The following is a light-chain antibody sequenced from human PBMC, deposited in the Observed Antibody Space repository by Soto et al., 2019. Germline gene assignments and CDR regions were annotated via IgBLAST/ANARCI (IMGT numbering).Light chain of an antibody. J-gene: IGLJ1*01. CDR2: DVS. Sequence: QSALTQPASWSGSPGQSIAISCTGTSSDVDAYNFVSWYQHHPGKAPKLMIFDVSNRPSGVSNRFSGSKSGNTASLTISGLQAEDEADYYCTSYTTSSTYVFGTGTKVTVL. CDR3: TSYTTSSTYV. V-gene: IGLV2-14*03. CDR1: SSDVDAYNF.